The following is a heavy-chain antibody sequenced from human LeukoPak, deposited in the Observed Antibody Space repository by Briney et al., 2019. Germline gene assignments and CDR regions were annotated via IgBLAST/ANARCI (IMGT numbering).Heavy chain of an antibody. V-gene: IGHV3-21*01. J-gene: IGHJ4*02. CDR3: ARHTWRGSSSHFDY. Sequence: GGSLRLSCAASGFTFSSYSMNWVRQAPGKGLEWVSSISSSSSYIYYADSVKGRFTISRDNAKNSLYLQMNSLRAEDTAVYYCARHTWRGSSSHFDYWGQGTLVTVSS. D-gene: IGHD6-6*01. CDR2: ISSSSSYI. CDR1: GFTFSSYS.